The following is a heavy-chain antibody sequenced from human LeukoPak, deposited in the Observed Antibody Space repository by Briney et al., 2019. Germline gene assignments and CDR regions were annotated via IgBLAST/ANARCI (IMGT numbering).Heavy chain of an antibody. Sequence: SVKVSCKASGGTFSSYAISWVRQAPGQGLEWMGGIIPIFGTANYAQKFQGRVTITADESTSTAYMELSSLRSEDTAVYYCARPHRYGSGSYSDAFDIWGQGTMVTVSS. CDR3: ARPHRYGSGSYSDAFDI. D-gene: IGHD3-10*01. CDR1: GGTFSSYA. CDR2: IIPIFGTA. V-gene: IGHV1-69*13. J-gene: IGHJ3*02.